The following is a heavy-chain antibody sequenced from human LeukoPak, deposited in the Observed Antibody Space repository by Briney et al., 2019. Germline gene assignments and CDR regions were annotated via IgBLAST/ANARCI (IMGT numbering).Heavy chain of an antibody. CDR1: GGTISSSSYY. CDR2: IYYSGST. D-gene: IGHD2-2*01. V-gene: IGHV4-39*01. CDR3: ARHRSKYQLLLVWFDP. Sequence: SETLSLTCTVSGGTISSSSYYWGWIRQPPGKGLEWIGSIYYSGSTYYNPSLKSRVTISVDTSKNQFSLKLSSVTAADTAVYYCARHRSKYQLLLVWFDPWGQGTLVTVSS. J-gene: IGHJ5*02.